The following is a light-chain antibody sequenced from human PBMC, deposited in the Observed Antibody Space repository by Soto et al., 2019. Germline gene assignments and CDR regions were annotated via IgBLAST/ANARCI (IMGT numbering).Light chain of an antibody. V-gene: IGKV3-20*01. CDR3: KEYDGAPPNT. J-gene: IGKJ5*01. Sequence: IVLTQSLDTLSLSPPESATGSLWAIQSVRSERLAWYQQKGGQATTLLIVDASSRASGTPERVSGSGAGTDCTHTISTLEPEDFAVDYCKEYDGAPPNTFGLGARLEI. CDR1: QSVRSER. CDR2: DAS.